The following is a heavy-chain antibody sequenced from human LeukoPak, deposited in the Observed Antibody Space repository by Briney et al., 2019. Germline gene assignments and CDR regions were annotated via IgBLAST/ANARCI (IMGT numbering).Heavy chain of an antibody. CDR2: IYYSGST. D-gene: IGHD4-23*01. J-gene: IGHJ4*02. Sequence: SQTLSLTCTVSGGSISSGGYYWSWIRQHPGKGLEWIGYIYYSGSTYYNPSLKSRVTISVDTSKNQFSLKLSSVTAADTAVYYCARGGDGNSFPDYWGQGTLVTVSS. CDR3: ARGGDGNSFPDY. V-gene: IGHV4-31*03. CDR1: GGSISSGGYY.